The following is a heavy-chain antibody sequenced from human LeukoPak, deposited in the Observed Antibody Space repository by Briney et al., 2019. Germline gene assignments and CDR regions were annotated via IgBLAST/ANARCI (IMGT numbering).Heavy chain of an antibody. D-gene: IGHD3-22*01. CDR3: ATAYYDSSGYYPNWFDP. Sequence: GLSLRLSCAASGFTFSSYWMSWVRHVPGKGLEWVANITHDGSEKYYVDSVKGRFTISRDNAKNSLYLLMNSLRAEDTAVYYCATAYYDSSGYYPNWFDPWGQGTLVTVP. V-gene: IGHV3-7*02. CDR2: ITHDGSEK. CDR1: GFTFSSYW. J-gene: IGHJ5*02.